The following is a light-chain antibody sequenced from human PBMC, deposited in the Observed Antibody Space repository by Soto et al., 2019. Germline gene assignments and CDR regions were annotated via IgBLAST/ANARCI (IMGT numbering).Light chain of an antibody. CDR3: QSIDGTGSLYV. V-gene: IGLV3-25*03. CDR1: ALPKKY. Sequence: SSELTQSPSVSVSPGQTARITCSGGALPKKYVYWYQLRPGQAPMLIVYKDNERPSGIPERFSGSSSGPTATLTISGVQAEDEADYYCQSIDGTGSLYVFGGGTKLTVL. CDR2: KDN. J-gene: IGLJ1*01.